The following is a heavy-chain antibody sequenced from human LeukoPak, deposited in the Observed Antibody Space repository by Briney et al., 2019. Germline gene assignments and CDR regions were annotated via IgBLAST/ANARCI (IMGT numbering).Heavy chain of an antibody. J-gene: IGHJ4*02. CDR3: ARDHIFPGDGDY. V-gene: IGHV3-48*04. Sequence: PGGSLRLSCAASGFAFSSYSMNWVRQAPGKGLEWVSYISSSSYTIYYADSVKGRFTISRDNAKNSLHLQMNSLRAEDTAVYYCARDHIFPGDGDYWGQGTLVTVSS. CDR1: GFAFSSYS. CDR2: ISSSSYTI.